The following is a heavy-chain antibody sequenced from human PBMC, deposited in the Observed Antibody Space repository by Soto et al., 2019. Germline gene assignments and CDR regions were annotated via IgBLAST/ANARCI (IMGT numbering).Heavy chain of an antibody. V-gene: IGHV4-39*01. D-gene: IGHD2-2*01. CDR2: IYYSGST. CDR3: ASPAIFCSSTCCPYYDYYYGMDV. Sequence: SETLSLTCTVSGGSISSSSYYWGWIRQPPGKGLEWIGSIYYSGSTYYNPSLKSRVTISVDTSKNQFSLKLSSVTAADTAVYYCASPAIFCSSTCCPYYDYYYGMDVWGQGTTVIV. CDR1: GGSISSSSYY. J-gene: IGHJ6*02.